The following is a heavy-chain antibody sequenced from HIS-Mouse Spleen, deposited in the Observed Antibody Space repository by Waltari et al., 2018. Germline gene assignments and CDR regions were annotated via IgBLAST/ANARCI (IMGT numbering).Heavy chain of an antibody. J-gene: IGHJ2*01. CDR3: AREIPYSSSWYDWYFDL. D-gene: IGHD6-13*01. V-gene: IGHV4-39*07. CDR1: GGSISSSSYY. CDR2: IDYSGST. Sequence: QLQLQESGPGLVKPSETLSLTCTVSGGSISSSSYYWGWIRQPPGKGLEWIGRIDYSGSTYYNPSLKSRVTISVGTSRNQFSLKLSAVTAADTAVYYCAREIPYSSSWYDWYFDLWGRGTLVTVSS.